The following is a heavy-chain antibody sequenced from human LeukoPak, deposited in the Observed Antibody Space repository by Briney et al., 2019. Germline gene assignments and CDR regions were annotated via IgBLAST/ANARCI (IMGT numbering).Heavy chain of an antibody. V-gene: IGHV1-69*01. J-gene: IGHJ4*02. D-gene: IGHD1-20*01. CDR3: ARDRRYNWNDGGGVYFDY. CDR1: GGTFSSYA. Sequence: ASVKVSCKASGGTFSSYAISWVRQAPGQGLEWMGGIIPIFGTANYAQKFQGRVTITADGSTSTAYMELSSLRSEDTAVYYCARDRRYNWNDGGGVYFDYWGQGTLVTVSS. CDR2: IIPIFGTA.